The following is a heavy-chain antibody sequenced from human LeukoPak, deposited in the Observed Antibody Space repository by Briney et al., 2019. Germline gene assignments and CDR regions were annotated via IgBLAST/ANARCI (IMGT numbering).Heavy chain of an antibody. J-gene: IGHJ4*02. CDR2: IPYDGSDK. Sequence: GGSLRLSCAASGFTFSAFGMHWVRQAPGKGLEWVTFIPYDGSDKYYADSVKGRFTISRDNSKNTLYLQMNNMRTEDTAVYYCARESGSVTSEVDFDYWGQGTLVTVSS. CDR1: GFTFSAFG. V-gene: IGHV3-30*19. CDR3: ARESGSVTSEVDFDY. D-gene: IGHD4-17*01.